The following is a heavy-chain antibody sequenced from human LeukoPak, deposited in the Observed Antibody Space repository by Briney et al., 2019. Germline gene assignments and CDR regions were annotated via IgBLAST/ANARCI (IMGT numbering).Heavy chain of an antibody. CDR3: AQDRGATVTTFAY. J-gene: IGHJ4*02. D-gene: IGHD4-17*01. Sequence: PAGSLRLSCAASGFPFSSYVMSWVRQAPGKGLEWVSGISASGGSRYYADSVKGRFTIPRDNSKNTVYLQMSSLRAEDTAVYYCAQDRGATVTTFAYWGQGTLVSVSS. V-gene: IGHV3-23*01. CDR1: GFPFSSYV. CDR2: ISASGGSR.